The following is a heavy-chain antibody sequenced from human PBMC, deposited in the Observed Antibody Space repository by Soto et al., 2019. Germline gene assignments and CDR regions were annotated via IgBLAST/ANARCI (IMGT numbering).Heavy chain of an antibody. J-gene: IGHJ5*02. D-gene: IGHD2-21*01. Sequence: QLQLQESGSGLVKPSQTLSLSCAVYGGSISSGGYSWSWIRQPPGKGLEWIGYIYHSGSTYYNPSLKSRVTISVDRSKNQFSLKLSSVTAADSAVYYCAGVRGPYCGGECYPPTPNWFDPWGQGTLVTVSS. V-gene: IGHV4-30-2*01. CDR1: GGSISSGGYS. CDR3: AGVRGPYCGGECYPPTPNWFDP. CDR2: IYHSGST.